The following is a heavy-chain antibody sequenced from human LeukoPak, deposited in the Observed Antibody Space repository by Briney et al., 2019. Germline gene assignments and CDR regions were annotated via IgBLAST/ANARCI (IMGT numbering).Heavy chain of an antibody. CDR2: ISGSGGST. V-gene: IGHV3-23*01. D-gene: IGHD6-13*01. CDR3: AKDLIAAAGPGWFDP. CDR1: GFTFSSYA. Sequence: PGGSLRLSCAASGFTFSSYAMSWVRQAPGKGLEWDSAISGSGGSTYYADSVKGRFTISRDNSKNTLYLQMNSLRAEDTAVYYCAKDLIAAAGPGWFDPWGQGTLVAVSS. J-gene: IGHJ5*02.